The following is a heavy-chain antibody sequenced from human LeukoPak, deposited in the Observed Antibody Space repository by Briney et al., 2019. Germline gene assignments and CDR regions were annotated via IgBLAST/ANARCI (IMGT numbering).Heavy chain of an antibody. CDR1: GFIFSRDE. D-gene: IGHD3-9*01. Sequence: PGGSLRLSCAASGFIFSRDEMNWVRQAPGKGLEWVSYIDTRGGDIYYADSVKGRFTISRDNAKNSVYLQMYSLRVEDTAVYYCARASRLDYHYGMDVWGQGTTVTVSS. CDR3: ARASRLDYHYGMDV. CDR2: IDTRGGDI. J-gene: IGHJ6*02. V-gene: IGHV3-48*03.